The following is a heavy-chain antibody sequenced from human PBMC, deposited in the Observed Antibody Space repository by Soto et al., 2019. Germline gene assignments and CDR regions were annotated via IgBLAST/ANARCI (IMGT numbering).Heavy chain of an antibody. D-gene: IGHD3-3*01. J-gene: IGHJ6*02. CDR2: IIPIFGTT. CDR3: ARDAIFGVVIRGIDYYYGMDV. Sequence: QVQLVQSGAEVKKPGSSVKVSCKASGGTFSNYAISWVRQAPGQGLEWMGGIIPIFGTTNYAQKFQGRVTITADESTSTAYMELSSLRSDDTAVYYCARDAIFGVVIRGIDYYYGMDVWGQGTTVTVSS. V-gene: IGHV1-69*01. CDR1: GGTFSNYA.